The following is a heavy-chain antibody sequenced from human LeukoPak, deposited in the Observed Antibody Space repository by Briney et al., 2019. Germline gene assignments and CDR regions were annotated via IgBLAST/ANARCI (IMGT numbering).Heavy chain of an antibody. CDR3: ARMTGYYDY. D-gene: IGHD3-9*01. Sequence: GSLRLSCAASGFTFSSYSTNWVRRAPGKGLEWVSYISSSSSTIYYADSVKGRFTISRDNAKNSLYLQMNSLRAEDTAVYYCARMTGYYDYWGQGTLVTVSS. CDR2: ISSSSSTI. V-gene: IGHV3-48*04. CDR1: GFTFSSYS. J-gene: IGHJ4*02.